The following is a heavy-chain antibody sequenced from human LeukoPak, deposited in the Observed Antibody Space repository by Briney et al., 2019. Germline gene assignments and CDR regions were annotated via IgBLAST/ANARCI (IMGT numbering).Heavy chain of an antibody. CDR2: INPSGGST. CDR1: GYTFTSYY. Sequence: ASVKVSCKASGYTFTSYYMHWVRQAPGQGLEWMGIINPSGGSTSYAQKFQGRVTMTRDTSTSTVYMELSSLRSEDTAVYHCARAYVIVVPRYYFDYWGQGTLVTVSS. D-gene: IGHD2-21*01. J-gene: IGHJ4*02. CDR3: ARAYVIVVPRYYFDY. V-gene: IGHV1-46*01.